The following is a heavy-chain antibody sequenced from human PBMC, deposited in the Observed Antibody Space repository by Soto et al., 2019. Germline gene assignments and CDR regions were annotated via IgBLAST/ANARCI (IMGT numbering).Heavy chain of an antibody. CDR1: GRSISSGGYS. CDR3: ARVPPLLW. CDR2: IYHSGST. J-gene: IGHJ4*02. V-gene: IGHV4-30-2*01. D-gene: IGHD2-21*01. Sequence: SETLSLTCAVSGRSISSGGYSWGWIRQPPGKGLECIGYIYHSGSTYYNPSLKSRVTISVDRSKNQFSLKLSSVTAADTAVYYCARVPPLLWWSQGTLVT.